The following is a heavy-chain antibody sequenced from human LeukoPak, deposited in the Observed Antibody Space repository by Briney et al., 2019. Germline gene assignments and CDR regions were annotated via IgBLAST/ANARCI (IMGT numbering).Heavy chain of an antibody. Sequence: GGSLRLSCAASGFSFSIYAMSWVRQAPGQGLEWVSAISGNVDNTYYADSVKGRFTISRDNSKNTLYLQMNRVRAADTVIYYCAKDRNGDCSGGSCFPPAFDYWGQGTLVTVSS. J-gene: IGHJ4*02. D-gene: IGHD2-15*01. CDR2: ISGNVDNT. CDR1: GFSFSIYA. V-gene: IGHV3-23*01. CDR3: AKDRNGDCSGGSCFPPAFDY.